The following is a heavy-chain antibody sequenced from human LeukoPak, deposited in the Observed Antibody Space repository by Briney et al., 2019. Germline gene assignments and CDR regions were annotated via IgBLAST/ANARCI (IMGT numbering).Heavy chain of an antibody. V-gene: IGHV3-20*04. J-gene: IGHJ5*02. CDR2: RNGGST. CDR3: AREITMVRGVIIQVDWFDP. D-gene: IGHD3-10*01. Sequence: GGSLRLSCAASGFNFHDYGMSWVRQAPGKGLEWVSSRNGGSTGYADSVKGRFTISRDNAKNSLYLQMNSLRAEDTALYYCAREITMVRGVIIQVDWFDPWGQGTLVTVSS. CDR1: GFNFHDYG.